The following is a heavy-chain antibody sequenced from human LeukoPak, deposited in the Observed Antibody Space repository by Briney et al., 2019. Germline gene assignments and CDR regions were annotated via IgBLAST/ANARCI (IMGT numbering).Heavy chain of an antibody. CDR3: ARDLGLELLTGYIDY. CDR1: GFTFSSYS. CDR2: ISSSSSTI. D-gene: IGHD1-7*01. V-gene: IGHV3-48*04. Sequence: PGGSLRLSCAASGFTFSSYSMNWVRQAPGKGLEWVSYISSSSSTIYNADSVKGRFTISRDNAKNSLYLQMNSLRAEDTAVYYCARDLGLELLTGYIDYWGQGTLVTVSS. J-gene: IGHJ4*02.